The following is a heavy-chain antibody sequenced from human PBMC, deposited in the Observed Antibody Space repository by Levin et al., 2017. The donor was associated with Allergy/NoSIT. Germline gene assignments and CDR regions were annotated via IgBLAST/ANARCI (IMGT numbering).Heavy chain of an antibody. Sequence: SETLSLTCTVSGGSISSYYWSWIRQPPGKGLEWIGYIYHSGSTNYNPSLKIRFTISVDTSKNQFSLKLSSVTAADTAVYYCARGITIFGVLIIRELYYFDYWGQGTLVTVSS. CDR1: GGSISSYY. D-gene: IGHD3-3*01. CDR2: IYHSGST. V-gene: IGHV4-59*08. J-gene: IGHJ4*02. CDR3: ARGITIFGVLIIRELYYFDY.